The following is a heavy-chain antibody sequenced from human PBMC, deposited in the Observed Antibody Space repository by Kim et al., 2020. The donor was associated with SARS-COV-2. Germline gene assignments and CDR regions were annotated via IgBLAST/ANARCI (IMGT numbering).Heavy chain of an antibody. V-gene: IGHV3-33*05. CDR3: AREHERSWYRCYYYAMDV. D-gene: IGHD6-13*01. CDR1: GFTFGNYG. CDR2: ISSDGSHK. Sequence: GGSLRLSCVASGFTFGNYGVHWVRQAPGKGLEWVAIISSDGSHKSYADSVKGRFTISRDNSKNTLFLEINSLRVEDTAVYFCAREHERSWYRCYYYAMDVWGQGTTVTV. J-gene: IGHJ6*02.